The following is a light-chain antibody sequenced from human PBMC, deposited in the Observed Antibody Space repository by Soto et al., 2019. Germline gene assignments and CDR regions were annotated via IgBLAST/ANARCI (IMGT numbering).Light chain of an antibody. CDR3: QQYNNWPYT. CDR2: AAS. Sequence: IVLTQSPATLSVSPGERGTLSCRASQSVSSNLAWYQQKPGQAPRLLIYAASARATGIPARFSGSGSGTDFTLTISSLQSEDFAVYYCQQYNNWPYTFGQGTKVDIK. V-gene: IGKV3-15*01. J-gene: IGKJ2*01. CDR1: QSVSSN.